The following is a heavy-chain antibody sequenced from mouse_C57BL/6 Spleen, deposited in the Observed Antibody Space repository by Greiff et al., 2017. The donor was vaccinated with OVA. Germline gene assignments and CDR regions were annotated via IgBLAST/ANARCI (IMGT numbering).Heavy chain of an antibody. CDR1: GFTFSDYG. CDR3: AALYYGNYFDY. D-gene: IGHD2-1*01. Sequence: EVMLVESGGGLVKPGGSLKLSCAASGFTFSDYGMHWVRQAPEKGLEWVAYISSGSSTIYYADTVKGRFTISRDNAKNTLFLQMTSLRSEDTAMYYCAALYYGNYFDYWGQGTTLTVSS. V-gene: IGHV5-17*01. CDR2: ISSGSSTI. J-gene: IGHJ2*01.